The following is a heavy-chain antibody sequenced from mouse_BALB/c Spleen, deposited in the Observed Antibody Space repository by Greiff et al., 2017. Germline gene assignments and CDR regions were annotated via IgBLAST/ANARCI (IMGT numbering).Heavy chain of an antibody. CDR3: ARDYAMDY. Sequence: QVQLQQSGAELVRPGVSVKISCKGSGYTFTDYAMHWVKQSHAKSLEWIGVISTYYGDASYNQKFKGKATMTVDKSSSTAYMQLSSLTSEDSAVYYCARDYAMDYWGQGTSVTVSS. CDR2: ISTYYGDA. J-gene: IGHJ4*01. V-gene: IGHV1-67*01. CDR1: GYTFTDYA.